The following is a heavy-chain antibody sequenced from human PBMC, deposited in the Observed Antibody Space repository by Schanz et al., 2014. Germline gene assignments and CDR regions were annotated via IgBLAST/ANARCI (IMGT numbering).Heavy chain of an antibody. V-gene: IGHV3-66*01. Sequence: ELQLVESGGGLVQPGGSLRLSCAASGFTFSSYTMAWVRLAPGKGPEWVSVIFGGGSTYYADSVKGRFTISRDNSKNMVFLQMNSLRVEDTAIYYCARDEGKDGYNLAFDVWGQGTLVTVSS. CDR2: IFGGGST. CDR1: GFTFSSYT. J-gene: IGHJ3*01. CDR3: ARDEGKDGYNLAFDV. D-gene: IGHD5-12*01.